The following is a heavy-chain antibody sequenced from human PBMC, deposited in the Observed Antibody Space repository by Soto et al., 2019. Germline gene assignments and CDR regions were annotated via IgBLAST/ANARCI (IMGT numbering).Heavy chain of an antibody. CDR3: ARDHTYYYDSSGYSAHDY. V-gene: IGHV3-21*01. Sequence: GGSLRLSCAASGFTFSSYSMNWVRQAPGKGLEWVSSISSSSSYIYYADSVKGRFTISRDNAKNSLYLQMNSLRAEDTAGYYWARDHTYYYDSSGYSAHDYWGQGTLVTVSS. CDR1: GFTFSSYS. CDR2: ISSSSSYI. J-gene: IGHJ4*02. D-gene: IGHD3-22*01.